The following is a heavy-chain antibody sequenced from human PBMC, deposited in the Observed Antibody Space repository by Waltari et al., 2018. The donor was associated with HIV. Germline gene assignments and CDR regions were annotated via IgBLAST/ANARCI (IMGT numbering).Heavy chain of an antibody. CDR1: GFAFTNYA. J-gene: IGHJ4*02. Sequence: EVQLVESGGGLVQPGGSLSLFGAASGFAFTNYALNWVRQAPGKGLEWVSAISGSGGSTYYADSVKGRFTISRDNSKNTLYLQMNSLRAEDTAVYYCAKDDSTGSSGYYPFHYWGQGTLITVSS. CDR3: AKDDSTGSSGYYPFHY. V-gene: IGHV3-23*04. D-gene: IGHD3-22*01. CDR2: ISGSGGST.